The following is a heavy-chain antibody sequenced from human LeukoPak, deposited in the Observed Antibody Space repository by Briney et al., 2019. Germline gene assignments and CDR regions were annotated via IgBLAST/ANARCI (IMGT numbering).Heavy chain of an antibody. J-gene: IGHJ3*02. CDR3: AISNGYGLIDI. CDR1: GGSICSSY. Sequence: SETLSLTCTVSGGSICSSYWSWLPQPPGKGREWFGYIYYSGSTNYNTSLKSRVTISVDTSKNHCSLKLSSVTAAATAVYYCAISNGYGLIDIWGQGTMVTVSS. D-gene: IGHD3-22*01. CDR2: IYYSGST. V-gene: IGHV4-59*01.